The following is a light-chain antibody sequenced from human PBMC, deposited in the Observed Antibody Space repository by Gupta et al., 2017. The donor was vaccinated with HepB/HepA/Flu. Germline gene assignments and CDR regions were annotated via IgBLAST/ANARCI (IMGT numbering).Light chain of an antibody. CDR1: QSVSTY. J-gene: IGKJ4*01. V-gene: IGKV3-11*01. CDR2: DAS. Sequence: EIVLTQSTATLSLSPGERATLSCRASQSVSTYLAWYQQKPGQAPRLLIYDASNRATGIPARFSGSGSGTDFTLTVSSLEPEDFAIYYCQHRYNWPLTFGGGTKVEIK. CDR3: QHRYNWPLT.